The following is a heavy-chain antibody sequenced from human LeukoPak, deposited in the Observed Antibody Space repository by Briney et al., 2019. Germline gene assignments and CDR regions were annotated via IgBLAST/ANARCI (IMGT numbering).Heavy chain of an antibody. J-gene: IGHJ5*02. D-gene: IGHD4-17*01. V-gene: IGHV1-8*01. CDR1: GYSFTTYD. CDR2: MNPNSGNT. CDR3: ARDNTVTRNWFDP. Sequence: ASVKVSCKASGYSFTTYDINWVRQATGQGLEWMGWMNPNSGNTGYAQKFQGRVTMTRDTSISTAYMELSRLRSDDTAVYYCARDNTVTRNWFDPWGQGTLVTVSS.